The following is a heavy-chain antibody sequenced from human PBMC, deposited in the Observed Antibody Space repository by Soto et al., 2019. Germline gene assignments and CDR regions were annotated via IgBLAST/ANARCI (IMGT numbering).Heavy chain of an antibody. CDR2: ISYDGSNK. J-gene: IGHJ6*01. CDR3: ARDTHTTGGSGYDDSGTAV. Sequence: LRPSCGVAGCTCISYGVHCVRQAPGKGLEWVSVISYDGSNKYYADSVTGRLTISRDNSKNTLYLQMNSLRAEDTAVSYCARDTHTTGGSGYDDSGTAVWRKGTTVTVSS. D-gene: IGHD4-17*01. V-gene: IGHV3-30-3*01. CDR1: GCTCISYG.